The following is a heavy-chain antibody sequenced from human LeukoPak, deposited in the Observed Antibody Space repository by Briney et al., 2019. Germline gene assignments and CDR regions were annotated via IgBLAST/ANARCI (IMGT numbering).Heavy chain of an antibody. D-gene: IGHD5-18*01. V-gene: IGHV3-23*01. J-gene: IGHJ4*02. CDR2: INGSGGRT. Sequence: KPGGSLRLSCAASGFTFSNYAMSWVRQAPGKGLEWVSDINGSGGRTYYADSVKGRFTISRDNSKNTLYLQMNSLRAEDTAVYYCAEGYSYGCLHWGQGTLVTVSS. CDR1: GFTFSNYA. CDR3: AEGYSYGCLH.